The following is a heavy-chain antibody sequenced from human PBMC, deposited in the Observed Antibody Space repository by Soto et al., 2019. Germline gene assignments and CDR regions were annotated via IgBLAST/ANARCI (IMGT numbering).Heavy chain of an antibody. CDR1: GYTFTSYG. CDR3: ARDTGVVIIDDYYYGMDV. Sequence: ASVKVSCKASGYTFTSYGISWVRQAPGQGLEWMGWISAYNGNTNYAQKLQGRVTMTTDTSTSTAYMELRSLRSDDTAVYYCARDTGVVIIDDYYYGMDVWGQGTTVTVSS. CDR2: ISAYNGNT. D-gene: IGHD3-3*01. V-gene: IGHV1-18*04. J-gene: IGHJ6*02.